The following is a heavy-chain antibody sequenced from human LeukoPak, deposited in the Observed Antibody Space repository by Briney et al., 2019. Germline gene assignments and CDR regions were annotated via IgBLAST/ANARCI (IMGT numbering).Heavy chain of an antibody. V-gene: IGHV3-15*07. CDR3: TTSNYFYDSNAWY. J-gene: IGHJ4*02. Sequence: PGGSLRLSCAASGFIFTNAWMNWVRQAPGKGLEWVGRIKSKTDGGTTDYGAPVKGRFTISRDDSKNTLYLEMNSLKTEDTAVYYCTTSNYFYDSNAWYWGQGTLVTVSS. CDR2: IKSKTDGGTT. CDR1: GFIFTNAW. D-gene: IGHD3-22*01.